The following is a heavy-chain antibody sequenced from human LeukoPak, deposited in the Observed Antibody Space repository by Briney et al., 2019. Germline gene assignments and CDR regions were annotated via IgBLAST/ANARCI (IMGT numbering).Heavy chain of an antibody. D-gene: IGHD1-1*01. CDR3: AILTTGTTKTKHFDY. V-gene: IGHV1-69*13. Sequence: ASVKVSCKASGGTFSSYAISWVRQAPGQGLEWMGGIIPIFGTANYAQKFQGRVTITADESTSTAYMELSSLRSEDTAVYYCAILTTGTTKTKHFDYWGQGTLVTVSS. J-gene: IGHJ4*02. CDR1: GGTFSSYA. CDR2: IIPIFGTA.